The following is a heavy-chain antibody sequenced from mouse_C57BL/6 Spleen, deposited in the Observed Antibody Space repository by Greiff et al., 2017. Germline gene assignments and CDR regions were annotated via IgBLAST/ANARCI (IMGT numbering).Heavy chain of an antibody. Sequence: VKLMESGPGLVAPSQSLSITCTVSGFSLTSYGVDWVRQSPGKGLEWLGVIWGVGSTHYNSALKSRLSISKDNSKSQVFLKMNSLQTDDTAMYYCARYDYDAYAMDYWGQGTSVTVSS. CDR3: ARYDYDAYAMDY. CDR1: GFSLTSYG. D-gene: IGHD2-4*01. J-gene: IGHJ4*01. V-gene: IGHV2-6*01. CDR2: IWGVGST.